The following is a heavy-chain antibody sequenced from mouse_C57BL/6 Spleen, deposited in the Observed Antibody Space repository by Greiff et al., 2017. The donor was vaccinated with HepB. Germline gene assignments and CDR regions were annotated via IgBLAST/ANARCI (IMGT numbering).Heavy chain of an antibody. CDR3: ARDYYGSDYFDY. D-gene: IGHD1-1*01. V-gene: IGHV1-55*01. Sequence: QVQLQQPGAELVKPGASVKMSCKASGYTFTSYWITWVKQRPGQGLEWIGDIYPGSGSTNYNEKFKSKATLTVDTSSSTAYMQLSSLTSEDSAVYYCARDYYGSDYFDYWVQGTTLTVSS. CDR2: IYPGSGST. J-gene: IGHJ2*01. CDR1: GYTFTSYW.